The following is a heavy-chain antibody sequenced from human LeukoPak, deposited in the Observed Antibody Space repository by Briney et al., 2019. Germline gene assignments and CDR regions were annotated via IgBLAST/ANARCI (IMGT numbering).Heavy chain of an antibody. CDR2: IRFDGSDE. V-gene: IGHV3-30*02. CDR3: AKEVTYCSSSSCNDAFDV. D-gene: IGHD2-2*01. Sequence: GGSLRLSCAASGFRFSTSGMHWVRQAPGEGLEWVSFIRFDGSDEDHGDSVKGRFTISRDNSKNTMYLQMNSLRAEDTAVYYCAKEVTYCSSSSCNDAFDVWGRGTMVIVSS. J-gene: IGHJ3*01. CDR1: GFRFSTSG.